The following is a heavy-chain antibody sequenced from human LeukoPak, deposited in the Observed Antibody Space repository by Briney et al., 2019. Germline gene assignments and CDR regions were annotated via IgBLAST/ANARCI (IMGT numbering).Heavy chain of an antibody. D-gene: IGHD3-22*01. CDR1: GASISSDNYY. Sequence: SETLSLTCSVSGASISSDNYYWSWIRQPPGKGLEWIGHIDYSGSTNYNPSLKSRVTISVDTSKNQFSLKLSSATAADTAVYYCARQDYYDSSGYYLRSDYWGQGTLVTVSS. CDR2: IDYSGST. V-gene: IGHV4-30-4*01. CDR3: ARQDYYDSSGYYLRSDY. J-gene: IGHJ4*02.